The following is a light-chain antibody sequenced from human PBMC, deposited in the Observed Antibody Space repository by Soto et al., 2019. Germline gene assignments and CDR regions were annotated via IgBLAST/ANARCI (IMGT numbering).Light chain of an antibody. CDR2: EVS. Sequence: QSVLTQPASVSGSPGQSITISSTGTSSDVRSYDYVSWYQQNPGNAPKLIISEVSDRPSGVSNRFSGSKSGNTASLTSSGLQAEDEANYFCSSYTATNTLWVFGGGTKLTVL. CDR3: SSYTATNTLWV. CDR1: SSDVRSYDY. V-gene: IGLV2-14*01. J-gene: IGLJ3*02.